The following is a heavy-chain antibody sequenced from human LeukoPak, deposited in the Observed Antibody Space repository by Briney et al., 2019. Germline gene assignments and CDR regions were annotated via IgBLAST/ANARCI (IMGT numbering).Heavy chain of an antibody. Sequence: GGSLRLSCAASGFTFSSYAMSWVRQAPGKGLEWVSAISGSGGSTYYADSVKGRFTISRDNSKNTLYLQMNSLRAEDTAVYYCAKGGIRMIGGVVGAIHFDYWGQGTLVTVSS. CDR2: ISGSGGST. J-gene: IGHJ4*02. V-gene: IGHV3-23*01. D-gene: IGHD1-26*01. CDR1: GFTFSSYA. CDR3: AKGGIRMIGGVVGAIHFDY.